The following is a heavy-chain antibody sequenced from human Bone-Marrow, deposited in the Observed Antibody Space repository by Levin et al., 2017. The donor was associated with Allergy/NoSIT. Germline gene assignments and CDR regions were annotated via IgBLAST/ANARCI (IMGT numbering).Heavy chain of an antibody. D-gene: IGHD3-10*01. CDR2: ISYDGSNK. Sequence: GESLKISCAASGFTFSSYGMHWVRQAPGKGLEWVAVISYDGSNKYYADSVKGRFTISRDNSKNTLYLQMNSLRAEDTAVYYCAKEVHYYGSGSYSPDYWGQGTLVTVSS. V-gene: IGHV3-30*18. CDR3: AKEVHYYGSGSYSPDY. J-gene: IGHJ4*02. CDR1: GFTFSSYG.